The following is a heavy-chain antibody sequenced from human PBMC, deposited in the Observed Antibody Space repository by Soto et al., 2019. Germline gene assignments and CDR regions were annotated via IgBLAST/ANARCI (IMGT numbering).Heavy chain of an antibody. J-gene: IGHJ4*02. CDR1: GGSFGKSA. Sequence: SVKVSCKASGGSFGKSAINWVRQTPGQGLEWLGGFIPVYRTLNYAQKFQGRVTITADESTGTAYMTLSSLASDDTAVYYCATGVIWIGYFTVDSWGQGTRVTVS. CDR3: ATGVIWIGYFTVDS. V-gene: IGHV1-69*13. D-gene: IGHD3-3*01. CDR2: FIPVYRTL.